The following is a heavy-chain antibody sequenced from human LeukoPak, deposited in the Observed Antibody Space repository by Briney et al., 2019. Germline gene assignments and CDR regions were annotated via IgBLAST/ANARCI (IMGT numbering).Heavy chain of an antibody. CDR2: INHSGST. CDR3: ARGSRISMFGVPHMRGSFDI. J-gene: IGHJ3*02. Sequence: SETLSLTCAVYDGSFSGYYWNWIRQPPGKGLEWIGKINHSGSTNYNTSLKSRVTISGDTSKNQFSLKLSSVTAADTADCARGSRISMFGVPHMRGSFDIWGQGTMVTVSS. V-gene: IGHV4-34*01. CDR1: DGSFSGYY. D-gene: IGHD3-3*01.